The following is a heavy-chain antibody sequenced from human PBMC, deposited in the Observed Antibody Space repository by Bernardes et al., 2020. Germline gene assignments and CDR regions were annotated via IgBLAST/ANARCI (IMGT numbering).Heavy chain of an antibody. CDR3: ASRIVTVGWFDP. CDR1: GGSVSSGSYY. Sequence: SETLSLTCTVSGGSVSSGSYYWSWIRQPPGQGLEWIGYIYYSGSTNYNPSLKSRVTISVDTSKNQFSLKLSSVTAADTAVYYCASRIVTVGWFDPWGQGTLVTVSS. D-gene: IGHD3-22*01. CDR2: IYYSGST. V-gene: IGHV4-61*01. J-gene: IGHJ5*02.